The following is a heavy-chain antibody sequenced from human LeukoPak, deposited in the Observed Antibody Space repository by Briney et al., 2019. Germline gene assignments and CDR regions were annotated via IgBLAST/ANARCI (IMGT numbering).Heavy chain of an antibody. V-gene: IGHV3-66*01. D-gene: IGHD4-17*01. CDR2: IYSGGST. Sequence: GRSLRLSRAASGFTLSRIYITWVGQAPGKGLEWVSVIYSGGSTYYADSVKGRFTNSRDNSKNTLYLQMNSLRADDTAVYYCARETFDYGDSDYFDYWGQGTLVTVSS. CDR3: ARETFDYGDSDYFDY. CDR1: GFTLSRIY. J-gene: IGHJ4*02.